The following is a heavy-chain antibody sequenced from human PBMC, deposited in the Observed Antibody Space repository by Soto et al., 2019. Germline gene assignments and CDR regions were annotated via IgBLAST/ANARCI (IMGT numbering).Heavy chain of an antibody. Sequence: SETLSLTCIVSGGSVSSGSYYWSWIRQPPGKGLEWIGYIYYSGSTNYNPSLKSRVTISVDTSKNQFSLKLSSVTAADTAVYYCARAGRITMVRGVIIRPPLDYWGQGTLVTVSS. D-gene: IGHD3-10*01. J-gene: IGHJ4*02. CDR1: GGSVSSGSYY. CDR3: ARAGRITMVRGVIIRPPLDY. CDR2: IYYSGST. V-gene: IGHV4-61*01.